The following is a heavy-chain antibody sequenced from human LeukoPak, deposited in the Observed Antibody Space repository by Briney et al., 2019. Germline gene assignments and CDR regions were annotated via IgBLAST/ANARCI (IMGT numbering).Heavy chain of an antibody. J-gene: IGHJ3*02. V-gene: IGHV6-1*01. CDR2: TYYRSKWFY. CDR1: GDSVSSNSAT. Sequence: SQTLSLTCAISGDSVSSNSATWNWLRQSPSRGLEWLGRTYYRSKWFYGYAVSVKSRITVNPDTSKNQFSLQLNSVTPEDTAVYYCARDTGAAISTFDIWGQGTMVTVSS. D-gene: IGHD5-12*01. CDR3: ARDTGAAISTFDI.